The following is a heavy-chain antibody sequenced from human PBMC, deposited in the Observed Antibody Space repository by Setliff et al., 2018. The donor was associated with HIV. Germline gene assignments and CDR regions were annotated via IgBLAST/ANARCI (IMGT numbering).Heavy chain of an antibody. CDR1: DGPINNYW. CDR3: ARDQVAFIAAAGTGECAFDI. D-gene: IGHD6-13*01. CDR2: GHHSGTF. Sequence: SETLSLTCTVSDGPINNYWWNWIRQSPGKGLEWIGFGHHSGTFSYNPSLNSRFTISIDTSKNQFSLKATSVTAEDTAVYYCARDQVAFIAAAGTGECAFDIWGQGTMVTVSS. J-gene: IGHJ3*02. V-gene: IGHV4-59*12.